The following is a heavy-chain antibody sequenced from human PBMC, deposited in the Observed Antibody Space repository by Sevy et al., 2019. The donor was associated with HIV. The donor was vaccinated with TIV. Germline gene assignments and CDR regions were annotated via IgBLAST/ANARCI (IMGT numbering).Heavy chain of an antibody. J-gene: IGHJ6*02. CDR3: AKGRDIVVVPAAIREDYYYYGMDV. CDR1: GFTFDDYA. CDR2: ISWNSGSI. V-gene: IGHV3-9*01. Sequence: GGSLRLSCAASGFTFDDYAMHWVRQAPGKGLEWVSGISWNSGSIGYADSGKGRFTMSRDNAKNSLYLQMNSLRAEDTALYYCAKGRDIVVVPAAIREDYYYYGMDVWGQGTTVTVSS. D-gene: IGHD2-2*02.